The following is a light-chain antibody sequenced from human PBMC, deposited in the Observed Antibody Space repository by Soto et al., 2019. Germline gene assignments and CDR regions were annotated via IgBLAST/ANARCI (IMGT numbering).Light chain of an antibody. CDR2: AAS. J-gene: IGKJ1*01. Sequence: IVMTQSQATLSVSPGEIVTLSCRSSQSIDKRLAWYHHRPGQSPRLLIYAASTRVTGIPARFSGSGSVTEFTLNISGLQSEDFGVYYCQQYKSWRTFGQGTNVETK. CDR3: QQYKSWRT. V-gene: IGKV3-15*01. CDR1: QSIDKR.